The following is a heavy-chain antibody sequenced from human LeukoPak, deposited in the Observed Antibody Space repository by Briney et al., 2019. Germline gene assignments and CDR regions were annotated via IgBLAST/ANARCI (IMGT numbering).Heavy chain of an antibody. Sequence: PSETLSLTCTVSGYSISSGYYWGWIRQPPGKGLEWIGSIYHSGRTYYNPSLKSRVTISVDTSKNQFSLKLSSVTAADTAVYYCARRERFLLDYWGQGTLVTVSS. D-gene: IGHD1-1*01. V-gene: IGHV4-38-2*02. CDR1: GYSISSGYY. J-gene: IGHJ4*02. CDR2: IYHSGRT. CDR3: ARRERFLLDY.